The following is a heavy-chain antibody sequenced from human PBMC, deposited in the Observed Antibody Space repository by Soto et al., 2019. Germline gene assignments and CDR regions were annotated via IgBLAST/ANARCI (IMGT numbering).Heavy chain of an antibody. Sequence: PGRSLSPSCAASGFTFSSYWMSWVRQAPGKGLEWVANIKQDGSEKYYVDSVKGRFTISRDNAKNSLYLQMNSLRAEDTAVYYCARDTIAVASCPGYWGQGTLVTVS. CDR3: ARDTIAVASCPGY. CDR1: GFTFSSYW. CDR2: IKQDGSEK. D-gene: IGHD6-19*01. J-gene: IGHJ4*02. V-gene: IGHV3-7*03.